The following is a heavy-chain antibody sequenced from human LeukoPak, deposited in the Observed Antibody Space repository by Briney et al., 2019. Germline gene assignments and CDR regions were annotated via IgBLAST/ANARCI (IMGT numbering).Heavy chain of an antibody. CDR3: ARGRGYDSSGYYRYYYYYMDV. Sequence: SEALSLTCTVSGGSISSGDYYWSWIRQPPGKGLEWIGEINHSGSTNYNPSLKSRVTISVDTSKNQFSLKLSSVTAADTAVYYCARGRGYDSSGYYRYYYYYMDVWGKGTTVTVSS. CDR2: INHSGST. V-gene: IGHV4-39*07. J-gene: IGHJ6*03. CDR1: GGSISSGDYY. D-gene: IGHD3-22*01.